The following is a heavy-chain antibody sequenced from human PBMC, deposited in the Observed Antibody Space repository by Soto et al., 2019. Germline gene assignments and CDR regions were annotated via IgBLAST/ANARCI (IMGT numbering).Heavy chain of an antibody. V-gene: IGHV4-34*01. J-gene: IGHJ4*02. Sequence: TLSVTCAVSVGSLSGHYWSWIRQPPGKGLEWMGKINHSGGTSYTPSLKSRVTISVDTSKTRCSMKLTSVTAAERAVYYCARGSVATVDSSDFYEYWGQGTTVTVSS. CDR1: VGSLSGHY. CDR3: ARGSVATVDSSDFYEY. D-gene: IGHD3-22*01. CDR2: INHSGGT.